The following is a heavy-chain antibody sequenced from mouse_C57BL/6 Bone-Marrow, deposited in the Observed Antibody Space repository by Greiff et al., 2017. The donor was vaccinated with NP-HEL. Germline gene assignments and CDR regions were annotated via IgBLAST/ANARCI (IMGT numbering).Heavy chain of an antibody. CDR1: GYTFTEYT. J-gene: IGHJ3*01. D-gene: IGHD2-3*01. CDR3: ARREGEVYDGYAWFAY. CDR2: FYPGSGSI. V-gene: IGHV1-62-2*01. Sequence: QVQLQQSGAELVKPGASVKLSCKASGYTFTEYTIHWVKQRTGQGLEWIGWFYPGSGSIKYNEKFKDKATLTADKSSSTGYMELSRLTSEDSAVYYCARREGEVYDGYAWFAYWGQGTLVTVSA.